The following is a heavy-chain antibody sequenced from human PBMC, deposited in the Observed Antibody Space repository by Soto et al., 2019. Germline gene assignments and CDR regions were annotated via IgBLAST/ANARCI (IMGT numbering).Heavy chain of an antibody. CDR3: ARKDYDFWSGYDAFDI. V-gene: IGHV3-23*01. CDR2: ISGSGGST. J-gene: IGHJ3*02. CDR1: GFTFSSYA. Sequence: EVQLLESGGGLVQPGGSLRLSCAASGFTFSSYAMSWVRQAPGKGLEWVSAISGSGGSTYYADSVKGRFTISRDNSKNTLYLQMNSLRAEDTAVYYYARKDYDFWSGYDAFDIWGQGTMVTVSS. D-gene: IGHD3-3*01.